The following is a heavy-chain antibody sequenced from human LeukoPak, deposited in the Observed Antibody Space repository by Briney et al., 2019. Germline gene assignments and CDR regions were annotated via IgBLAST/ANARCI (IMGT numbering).Heavy chain of an antibody. J-gene: IGHJ4*02. Sequence: SVKVSCKASGGTFSSYAISWVRQPPGQGLEWMGGIIPIFGTANYAQKFQGRVTIPADESTSTAYMELSSLRSEDTAVYYCAEAILAGATLSFDYWGQGTLVTVSS. CDR2: IIPIFGTA. V-gene: IGHV1-69*13. CDR3: AEAILAGATLSFDY. CDR1: GGTFSSYA. D-gene: IGHD1-26*01.